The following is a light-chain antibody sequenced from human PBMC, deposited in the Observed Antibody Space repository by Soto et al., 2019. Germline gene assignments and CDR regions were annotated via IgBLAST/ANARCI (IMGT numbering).Light chain of an antibody. CDR3: GTWDSSLSAWV. CDR2: DNN. CDR1: SSNIGNNY. V-gene: IGLV1-51*01. J-gene: IGLJ3*02. Sequence: QAVVTQPPSVSVAPGQKVIISCSGSSSNIGNNYVSWYQQFPGTAPKLLIYDNNKRPSGIPDRFSGSKSGTSATLGITGLQTGDEADYYCGTWDSSLSAWVFGGGTKLTVL.